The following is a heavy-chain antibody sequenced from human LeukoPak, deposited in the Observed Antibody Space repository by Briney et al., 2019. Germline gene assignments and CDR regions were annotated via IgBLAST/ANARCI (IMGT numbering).Heavy chain of an antibody. CDR1: GFTFSSYS. D-gene: IGHD3-22*01. Sequence: GGSLRLSCAASGFTFSSYSMNWVRQAPGEGLEWVSSISSSSSYIYYADSVKGRFTISRDNAKNSLYLQMNSLRAEDTAVYYCASSSVRYYYDSSGYYFDYWGQGTLVTVSS. J-gene: IGHJ4*02. CDR2: ISSSSSYI. CDR3: ASSSVRYYYDSSGYYFDY. V-gene: IGHV3-21*01.